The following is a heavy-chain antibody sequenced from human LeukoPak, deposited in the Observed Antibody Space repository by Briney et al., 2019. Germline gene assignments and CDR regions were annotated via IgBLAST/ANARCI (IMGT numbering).Heavy chain of an antibody. V-gene: IGHV1-18*01. Sequence: ASVKVSCKASGYTFTSFAITWVRQAPGQGLEWMGWISAYNGNTNYAQKLQGRVTVTTDTSTNTAYMELRSLRSDDTAVYYCAREGIAAAAYYYYYGMDVWGQGTTVTVSS. CDR2: ISAYNGNT. D-gene: IGHD6-13*01. CDR1: GYTFTSFA. J-gene: IGHJ6*02. CDR3: AREGIAAAAYYYYYGMDV.